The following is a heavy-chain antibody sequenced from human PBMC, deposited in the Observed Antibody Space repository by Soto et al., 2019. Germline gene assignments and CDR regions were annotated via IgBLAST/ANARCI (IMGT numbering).Heavy chain of an antibody. CDR3: ATNIAGITYFDY. V-gene: IGHV1-69*13. D-gene: IGHD6-13*01. CDR2: IIPIFGTA. Sequence: SVKVSCKASGGTFSSYAISWVRRAPGQGLEWMGGIIPIFGTANYAQKFQGRVTITADESTSTAYMELSSLRSEDTAVYYCATNIAGITYFDYWGQGTLVTVSS. J-gene: IGHJ4*02. CDR1: GGTFSSYA.